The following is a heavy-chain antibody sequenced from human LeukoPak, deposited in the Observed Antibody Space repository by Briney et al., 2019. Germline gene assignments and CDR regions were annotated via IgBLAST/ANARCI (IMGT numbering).Heavy chain of an antibody. J-gene: IGHJ6*03. CDR2: IYYSGST. CDR1: GGSISSYY. Sequence: LETLSLTCTVSGGSISSYYWSWIRQPPGKGLEWIGYIYYSGSTNYSPSLKSRVTISVDTSKNQFSLKLSSVTAADTAVYYCARAGSSGYPYYYYMDVWGKGTTVTVSS. D-gene: IGHD3-22*01. V-gene: IGHV4-59*01. CDR3: ARAGSSGYPYYYYMDV.